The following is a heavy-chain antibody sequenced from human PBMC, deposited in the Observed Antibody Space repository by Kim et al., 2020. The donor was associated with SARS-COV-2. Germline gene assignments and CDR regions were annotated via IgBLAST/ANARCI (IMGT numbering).Heavy chain of an antibody. J-gene: IGHJ5*02. CDR2: INTNTGHA. Sequence: ASVTVSCKASGYSFTTHAINWVRQAPGQGLEWMGWINTNTGHAAYAQGFTGRFVFSLDTSVNTTYLQISSLKSEDTAVYYCARVGVARAVAGTYVNWLDPWGQGTLVTVSS. CDR3: ARVGVARAVAGTYVNWLDP. D-gene: IGHD6-19*01. V-gene: IGHV7-4-1*02. CDR1: GYSFTTHA.